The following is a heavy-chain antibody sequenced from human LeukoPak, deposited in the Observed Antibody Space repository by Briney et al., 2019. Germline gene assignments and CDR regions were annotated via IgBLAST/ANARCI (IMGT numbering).Heavy chain of an antibody. V-gene: IGHV3-7*01. Sequence: GGSLRLSCAASGFTFSSYSMNWVRQAPGKGLEWVANIKQDGSERYYVDSVKGRFTISRDNAKNSLYLQMNSLRAEDAAVYYCARDFTPDTAIGYWGQGTLVTVSS. CDR2: IKQDGSER. D-gene: IGHD5-18*01. CDR1: GFTFSSYS. CDR3: ARDFTPDTAIGY. J-gene: IGHJ4*02.